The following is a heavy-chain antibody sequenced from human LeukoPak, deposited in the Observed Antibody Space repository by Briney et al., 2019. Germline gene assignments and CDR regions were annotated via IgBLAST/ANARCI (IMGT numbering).Heavy chain of an antibody. CDR2: IWYDGSNK. CDR1: GFTFSSYG. Sequence: PGGSLRLSCAASGFTFSSYGMHWVRQAPGKGLEWVAVIWYDGSNKYYADSVKGRFTISRDNSKNTLYQQMNSLRAEDTAVYYCARETVYDFWSGSDFLDYYYGMDVWGQGTTVTVSS. V-gene: IGHV3-33*01. CDR3: ARETVYDFWSGSDFLDYYYGMDV. D-gene: IGHD3-3*01. J-gene: IGHJ6*02.